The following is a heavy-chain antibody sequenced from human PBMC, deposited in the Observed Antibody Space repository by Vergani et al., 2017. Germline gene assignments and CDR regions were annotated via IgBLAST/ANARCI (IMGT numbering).Heavy chain of an antibody. CDR2: INSDGSST. V-gene: IGHV3-74*01. CDR1: GFTFSSYW. Sequence: EVQLLESGGGLVQPGGSLRLSCAASGFTFSSYWMHWVRQAPGKGLVWVSRINSDGSSTSYADSVKGRFTISRDNAKNTLYLQMNSLRAEDTAVYYCAKDPAGGGFAPWHWGQGTLVTVSS. CDR3: AKDPAGGGFAPWH. D-gene: IGHD6-13*01. J-gene: IGHJ4*02.